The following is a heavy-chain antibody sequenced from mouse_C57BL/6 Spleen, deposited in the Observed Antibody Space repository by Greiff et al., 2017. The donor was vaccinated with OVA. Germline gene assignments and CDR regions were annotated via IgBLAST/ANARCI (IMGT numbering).Heavy chain of an antibody. CDR2: IDPSDSYT. V-gene: IGHV1-69*01. D-gene: IGHD1-1*02. CDR3: ARLVANYFDY. CDR1: GYTFTSYW. J-gene: IGHJ2*01. Sequence: QVQLKQPGAELVMPGASVKLSCKASGYTFTSYWMHWVKQRPGQGLEWIGEIDPSDSYTNYNQKFKGKSTLTVDKSSSTAYMQLSSLTSEDSAVYYCARLVANYFDYWGQGTTLTVSS.